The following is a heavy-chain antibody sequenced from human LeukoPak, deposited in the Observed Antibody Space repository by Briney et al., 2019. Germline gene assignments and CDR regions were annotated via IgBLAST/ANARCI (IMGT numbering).Heavy chain of an antibody. V-gene: IGHV1-46*01. J-gene: IGHJ4*02. Sequence: ASVKVSCKASGYTFTSYYMHWVRQAPGQGLEWMGIINPSGGSTSYAQKFQGRVTMTRDTSTSTAYMELRSLRSDDTAVYYCARDRWSRIAVAGTGTLDYWGQGTLVTVSS. CDR3: ARDRWSRIAVAGTGTLDY. D-gene: IGHD6-19*01. CDR2: INPSGGST. CDR1: GYTFTSYY.